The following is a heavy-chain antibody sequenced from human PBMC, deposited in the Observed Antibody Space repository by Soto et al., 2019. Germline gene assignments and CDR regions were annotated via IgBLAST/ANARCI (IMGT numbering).Heavy chain of an antibody. Sequence: ELQLVQSGGALVQPGQSLRLSCTASGFAFDDYSMHWVRHVPGKGLEWVAGISSNSYTIRYADSVQGRFTISRDSAKSSLYLQMNSLQPDVTALYFRAKSHVGMVIWPTWFFDLWGRGTLVTVS. CDR2: ISSNSYTI. D-gene: IGHD1-26*01. CDR1: GFAFDDYS. V-gene: IGHV3-9*01. J-gene: IGHJ2*01. CDR3: AKSHVGMVIWPTWFFDL.